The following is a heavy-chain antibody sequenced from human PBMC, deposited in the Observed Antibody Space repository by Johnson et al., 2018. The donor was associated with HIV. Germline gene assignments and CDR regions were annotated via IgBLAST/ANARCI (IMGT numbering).Heavy chain of an antibody. V-gene: IGHV3-23*04. CDR2: ISGSGDRT. J-gene: IGHJ3*02. CDR3: AKSPGKDHGGNSGGFDI. CDR1: GFTFSNFA. D-gene: IGHD4/OR15-4a*01. Sequence: VQLVESGGGLVQPGGSLRLSCEVSGFTFSNFAMSWVRQAPGKGLEWVSVISGSGDRTSYADFAKGRFTISRDNSKTTLYMQMISLRAEDTATYYCAKSPGKDHGGNSGGFDIWGQGTMVTVSS.